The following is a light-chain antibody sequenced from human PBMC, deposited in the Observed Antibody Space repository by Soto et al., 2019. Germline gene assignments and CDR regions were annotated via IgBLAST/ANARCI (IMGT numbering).Light chain of an antibody. Sequence: QSVLTQPPSVSGAPGQRVTISCTGSSSNIWAGYGVHWYQQLPGTAPKLLIYGNSNRPSGVPDRFSGSKSGTSASLAITGLRAEDEADYYCQSYDSSLSGWVFGGGTKLTVL. J-gene: IGLJ3*02. CDR2: GNS. CDR1: SSNIWAGYG. V-gene: IGLV1-40*01. CDR3: QSYDSSLSGWV.